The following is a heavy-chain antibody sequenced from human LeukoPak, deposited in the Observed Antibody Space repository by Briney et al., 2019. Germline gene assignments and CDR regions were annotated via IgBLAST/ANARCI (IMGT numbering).Heavy chain of an antibody. CDR1: GYTFTGYY. J-gene: IGHJ4*02. Sequence: GASVKVSCTASGYTFTGYYMHWVRQAPGQKLEWMGWINPNRGGTNYAQKFQGRVTMTRDTSISTAYMELSRLRSDDTAVYYCASLASCTNVVCLVWDYWGQGTLVTVSS. V-gene: IGHV1-2*02. D-gene: IGHD2-8*01. CDR3: ASLASCTNVVCLVWDY. CDR2: INPNRGGT.